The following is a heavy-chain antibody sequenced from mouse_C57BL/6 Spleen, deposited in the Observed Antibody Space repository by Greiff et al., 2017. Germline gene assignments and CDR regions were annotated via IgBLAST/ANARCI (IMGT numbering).Heavy chain of an antibody. CDR1: GFSFNTYA. J-gene: IGHJ3*01. CDR2: IRSKSNNYAT. V-gene: IGHV10-1*01. D-gene: IGHD4-1*01. Sequence: DAGGGLVQPKGSLKLSCAASGFSFNTYAMNWVRQAPGKGLEWVARIRSKSNNYATYYADSVKDRFTISRDDSESMLYLQMNNLKTEDTAMYYCLTGSWFAYWGQGTLVTVSA. CDR3: LTGSWFAY.